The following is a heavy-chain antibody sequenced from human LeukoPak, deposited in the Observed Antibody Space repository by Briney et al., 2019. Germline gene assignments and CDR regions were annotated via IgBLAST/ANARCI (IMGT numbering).Heavy chain of an antibody. D-gene: IGHD6-13*01. Sequence: GGSLRLSCAASGFTFSSYWMSWVRQAPGKGLEWVANMKYDGSEKYYVDSVKGRFTISRDNAKNSLYLQMNSLRAEDTAVYYCARDIEAAGLFLDYRGQGTLVTVPS. CDR3: ARDIEAAGLFLDY. CDR1: GFTFSSYW. J-gene: IGHJ4*02. V-gene: IGHV3-7*01. CDR2: MKYDGSEK.